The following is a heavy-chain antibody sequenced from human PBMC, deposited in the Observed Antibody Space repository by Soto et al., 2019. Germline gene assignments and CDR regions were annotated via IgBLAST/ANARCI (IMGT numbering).Heavy chain of an antibody. D-gene: IGHD3-10*01. J-gene: IGHJ4*02. CDR2: VYWNDDK. V-gene: IGHV2-5*01. CDR1: GFSLSTTGVG. CDR3: VHRRIIMTFGY. Sequence: QITLKESGPTLVKPTQTLTLTCTFSGFSLSTTGVGVGWIRQSPGKALEWLALVYWNDDKRYSPSLKSRLTITKDTAKNQVVLTLTDMDPVDTATYYCVHRRIIMTFGYWVQGALVTVSS.